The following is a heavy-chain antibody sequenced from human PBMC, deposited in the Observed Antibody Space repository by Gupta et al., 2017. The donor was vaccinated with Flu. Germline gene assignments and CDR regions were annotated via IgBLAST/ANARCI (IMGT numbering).Heavy chain of an antibody. Sequence: GWIRQPPGEGLEWIGSVYYNGNTYYRPSLRSQFTISIDTFKNQFSLKLNSVTAADTAVYYCVRETSGTSWVDPWGQGTVVTVSS. CDR3: VRETSGTSWVDP. V-gene: IGHV4-39*01. D-gene: IGHD6-13*01. CDR2: VYYNGNT. J-gene: IGHJ5*02.